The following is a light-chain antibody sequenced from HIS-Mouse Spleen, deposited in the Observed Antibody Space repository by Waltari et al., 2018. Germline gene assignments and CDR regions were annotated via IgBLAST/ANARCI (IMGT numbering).Light chain of an antibody. CDR3: QVWDSSSDHVV. V-gene: IGLV3-21*03. CDR1: NIGSKS. Sequence: SYVLTQPPSVSVAPGKTARITCGGNNIGSKSVHWDQQKPGQAPVLVGYDDSDRPSGIPERLSGSNPGNTATLTISRVEAGDEADYYCQVWDSSSDHVVFGGGTKLTVL. J-gene: IGLJ2*01. CDR2: DDS.